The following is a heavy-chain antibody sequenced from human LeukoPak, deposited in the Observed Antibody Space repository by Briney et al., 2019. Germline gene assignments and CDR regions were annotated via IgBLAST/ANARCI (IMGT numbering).Heavy chain of an antibody. V-gene: IGHV4-59*01. CDR2: IYYSGST. Sequence: SETLSLTCTVSGGSISSYYWSWIRQPPGKGLEWIGYIYYSGSTNYNPSLKSRVAISVDTSKNQFSLKLSSVTAADTAVYYCARDVYSNYVGYYYYMDVWGKGTTVTVSS. D-gene: IGHD4-11*01. CDR1: GGSISSYY. J-gene: IGHJ6*03. CDR3: ARDVYSNYVGYYYYMDV.